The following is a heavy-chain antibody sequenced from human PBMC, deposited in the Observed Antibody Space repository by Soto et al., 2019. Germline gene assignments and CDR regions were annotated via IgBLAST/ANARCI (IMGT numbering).Heavy chain of an antibody. J-gene: IGHJ6*02. D-gene: IGHD6-13*01. V-gene: IGHV3-9*01. CDR2: ISWNSGSI. CDR3: AKDIYSSSPRGMGV. CDR1: GFTFDDYA. Sequence: GGSLRLSCAASGFTFDDYAMHWVRQAPGKGLEWVSGISWNSGSIGYADSVKGRFTISRDNAKNSLYLQMNSLRAEDTALYYCAKDIYSSSPRGMGVWGQGTTVTVSS.